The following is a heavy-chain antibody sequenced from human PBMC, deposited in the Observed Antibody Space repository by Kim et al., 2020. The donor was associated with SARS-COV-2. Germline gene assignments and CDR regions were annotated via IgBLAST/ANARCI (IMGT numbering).Heavy chain of an antibody. CDR3: AREPHLAAAGIIGRYFQH. D-gene: IGHD6-13*01. V-gene: IGHV3-74*01. J-gene: IGHJ1*01. Sequence: GGSLRLACAASGFTFSSYWMHWVRQAPGKGLVWVSRINSDGSSTSYADSVKGRFTISRDNAKNTLYLQMNSLRAEDTAVYYCAREPHLAAAGIIGRYFQHWGQGTLVTVSS. CDR2: INSDGSST. CDR1: GFTFSSYW.